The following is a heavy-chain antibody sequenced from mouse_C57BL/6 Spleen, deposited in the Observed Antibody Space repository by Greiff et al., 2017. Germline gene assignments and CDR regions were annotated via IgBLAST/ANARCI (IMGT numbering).Heavy chain of an antibody. Sequence: VQLQQSGPELVKPGASVKISCKASGYTFTDYYMNWVKQSHGKSLEWIGDINPNNGGTSYNQKFKGKATLTVDKSSSTAYMELRSLTSEDSAVYYCARGGYDYDEGLAYFDYWGQGTTLTVSS. J-gene: IGHJ2*01. CDR1: GYTFTDYY. CDR2: INPNNGGT. D-gene: IGHD2-4*01. V-gene: IGHV1-26*01. CDR3: ARGGYDYDEGLAYFDY.